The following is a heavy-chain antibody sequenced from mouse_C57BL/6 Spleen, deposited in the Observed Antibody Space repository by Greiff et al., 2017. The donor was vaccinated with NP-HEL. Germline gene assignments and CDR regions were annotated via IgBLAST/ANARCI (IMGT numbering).Heavy chain of an antibody. CDR2: IDPSDSYT. CDR1: GYTFTSYW. D-gene: IGHD2-4*01. V-gene: IGHV1-69*01. Sequence: QVQLQQPGAELVMPGASVKLSCKASGYTFTSYWMHWVKQRPGQGLEWIGEIDPSDSYTNYNQKFKGKSTLTVDKSSSTAYMQLSSLTSEDSAVYYCARKEIYYDPYYYAMDDWGKGTSVTVAS. CDR3: ARKEIYYDPYYYAMDD. J-gene: IGHJ4*01.